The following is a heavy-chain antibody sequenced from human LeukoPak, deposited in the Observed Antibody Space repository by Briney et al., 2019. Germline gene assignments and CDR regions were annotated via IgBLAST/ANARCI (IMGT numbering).Heavy chain of an antibody. CDR2: IKQDGSEK. CDR3: ASDREYYYGSGSFDY. J-gene: IGHJ4*02. V-gene: IGHV3-7*04. Sequence: GGSLRLSCAASGFTFSSYWMSWVRQAPGKGLEGVANIKQDGSEKYYVDSAKGRFTISRDNAKNSLYLQMNSLRAEDTAVYYCASDREYYYGSGSFDYWGQGTLVTVSS. CDR1: GFTFSSYW. D-gene: IGHD3-10*01.